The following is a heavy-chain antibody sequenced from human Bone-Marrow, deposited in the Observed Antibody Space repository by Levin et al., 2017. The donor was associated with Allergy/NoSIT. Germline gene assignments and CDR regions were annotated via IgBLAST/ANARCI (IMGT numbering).Heavy chain of an antibody. Sequence: SSETLSLTCTVSGGSISGGGYYWSWIRQHPGKGLEWIGYIYYSGNTYYNPSLKSRVIISVVTSKNQLSLKLTSVTVADTAVYYCARFNGYDVDYWGQGTLVTVSS. CDR2: IYYSGNT. CDR1: GGSISGGGYY. D-gene: IGHD5-12*01. J-gene: IGHJ4*02. CDR3: ARFNGYDVDY. V-gene: IGHV4-31*03.